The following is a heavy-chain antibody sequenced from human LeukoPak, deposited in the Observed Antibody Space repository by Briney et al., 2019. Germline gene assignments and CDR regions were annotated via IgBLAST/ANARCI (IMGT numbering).Heavy chain of an antibody. CDR3: AKDRVNQNIALVQPSIAWFDP. CDR2: IYHSGVP. J-gene: IGHJ5*02. CDR1: GGSISSNSW. V-gene: IGHV4-4*02. D-gene: IGHD2/OR15-2a*01. Sequence: SETLSLTCTVSGGSISSNSWWSWVRQPPGKGLEWIGEIYHSGVPNNNPSRRSRVAISVDKAKNEFSLTLSSVTAADTAVYYCAKDRVNQNIALVQPSIAWFDPWGQGTLVTVSS.